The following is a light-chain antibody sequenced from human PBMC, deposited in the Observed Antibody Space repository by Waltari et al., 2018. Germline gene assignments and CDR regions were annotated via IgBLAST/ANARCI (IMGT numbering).Light chain of an antibody. V-gene: IGLV3-27*01. Sequence: YDLTQPSSVSVSPGQTATITCSGDVLADKYVRWFQQKPGQAPTLILYKDTERPSGIPERFSGSTSGSTVTLTIMGALPEDEADYHCHAAADNNWFFGGGTKLTVL. J-gene: IGLJ2*01. CDR1: VLADKY. CDR2: KDT. CDR3: HAAADNNWF.